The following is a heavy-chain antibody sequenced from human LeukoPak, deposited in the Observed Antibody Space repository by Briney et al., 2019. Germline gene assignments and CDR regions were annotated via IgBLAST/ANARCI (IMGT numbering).Heavy chain of an antibody. CDR3: AKNKEYSSGGSCYPLYYVDY. J-gene: IGHJ4*02. D-gene: IGHD2-15*01. CDR1: GFTFSRYG. V-gene: IGHV3-30*18. CDR2: ISYDGSIK. Sequence: PGGSLRLSCAASGFTFSRYGMQCLRQAPGKGLEWVAVISYDGSIKDYADSVKGRFTISRDNSKNTLYLQMNSLRAEDTAVFYCAKNKEYSSGGSCYPLYYVDYCGQGTLVTVSS.